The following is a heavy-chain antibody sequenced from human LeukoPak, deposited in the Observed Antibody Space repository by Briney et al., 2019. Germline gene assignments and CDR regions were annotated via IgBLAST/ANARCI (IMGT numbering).Heavy chain of an antibody. CDR1: GGSISNYY. Sequence: SETLSLTCSVSGGSISNYYWSWIRQPAGKGLEWIGRMYTSGSTNYNPSLKSRVTMSVDTSKNQFSLNLSSVTAADTAVYYCARGVDFWSGYQNWFDPWGQGTLVSVSS. J-gene: IGHJ5*02. V-gene: IGHV4-4*07. CDR2: MYTSGST. CDR3: ARGVDFWSGYQNWFDP. D-gene: IGHD3-3*01.